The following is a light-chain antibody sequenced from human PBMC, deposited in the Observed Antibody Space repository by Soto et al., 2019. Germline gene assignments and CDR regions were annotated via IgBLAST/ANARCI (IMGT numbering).Light chain of an antibody. CDR3: SSYTSSSTDV. V-gene: IGLV2-14*01. CDR2: EVS. J-gene: IGLJ1*01. Sequence: QSALTQPASVSGSPGQSITISCTGSSSDVGGYNYVSWYQQHPGKAPKLMIYEVSRRPSGVSSRFSGSRSGNTASLTISGLQAEYEADYYCSSYTSSSTDVFGPGTKLTVL. CDR1: SSDVGGYNY.